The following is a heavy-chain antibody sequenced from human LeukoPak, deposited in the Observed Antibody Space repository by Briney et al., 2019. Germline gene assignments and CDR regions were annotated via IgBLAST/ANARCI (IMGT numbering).Heavy chain of an antibody. J-gene: IGHJ6*03. CDR2: ISPSGDNT. V-gene: IGHV3-64*01. D-gene: IGHD6-6*01. CDR1: GFTFSSHA. CDR3: ARRGTPYSSSSFYYYYYYMDV. Sequence: GGSLRLSCAASGFTFSSHAMYWVRQAPGKGLEFVSVISPSGDNTYYPNSVKGRFTISRDNSKNTLYLQMGSLRPEDMAVYYCARRGTPYSSSSFYYYYYYMDVWGKGTTVTVSS.